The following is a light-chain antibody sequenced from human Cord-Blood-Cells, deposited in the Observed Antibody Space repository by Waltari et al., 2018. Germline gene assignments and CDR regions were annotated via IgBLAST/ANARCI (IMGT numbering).Light chain of an antibody. CDR1: SSDVGGYNY. CDR3: SSYTSSSTLDV. J-gene: IGLJ3*02. Sequence: QSALTQPASVSGSPGQSITISCTGTSSDVGGYNYVSWYQQHTGKAPKLMIYEVSTRPSGVSNRFSGSKSGNTASLTISGLQAEDEADYYCSSYTSSSTLDVFGGGTKLTVL. CDR2: EVS. V-gene: IGLV2-14*01.